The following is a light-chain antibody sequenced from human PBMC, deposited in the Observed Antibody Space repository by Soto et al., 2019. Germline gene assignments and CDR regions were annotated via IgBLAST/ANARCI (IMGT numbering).Light chain of an antibody. CDR1: QGISSY. CDR2: AAS. CDR3: QQLNSYPIT. J-gene: IGKJ5*01. Sequence: IQLIQSPSSLSASVGDRVTITCRASQGISSYLAWYQQKPGKAPKLLIYAASTLQSGVPSRFRGSGSATDFTLTISSLQPEDFATHYCQQLNSYPITFGQGTRLEIK. V-gene: IGKV1-9*01.